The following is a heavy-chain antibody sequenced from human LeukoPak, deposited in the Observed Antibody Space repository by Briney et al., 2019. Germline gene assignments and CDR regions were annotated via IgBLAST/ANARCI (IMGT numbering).Heavy chain of an antibody. V-gene: IGHV3-30*02. D-gene: IGHD5-12*01. J-gene: IGHJ5*02. CDR2: VHYGGGNK. Sequence: GGSLRLSCAASGFTFSSYGMHWVRQAPAKGLEWVAFVHYGGGNKYYADSVKGRFAISRDNSKNTLYLQMNSLRAEDTAVYYCVRDGSGYAMWAWGQGTLVTVSS. CDR3: VRDGSGYAMWA. CDR1: GFTFSSYG.